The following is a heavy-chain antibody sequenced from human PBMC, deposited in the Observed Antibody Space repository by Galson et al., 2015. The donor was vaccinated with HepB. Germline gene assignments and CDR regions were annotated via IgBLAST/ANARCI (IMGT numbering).Heavy chain of an antibody. D-gene: IGHD3-10*01. J-gene: IGHJ4*02. CDR2: ISYGGSNK. Sequence: SLRLSCAASRFTFSTSGMHWVRQAPGKGLEWVAVISYGGSNKYYTDSVKGRFTISSDNSKNTLYLQMNGLRAEDTSVYYWAKDRGGVAGSTNYVDYWGQGTLVTVSS. CDR3: AKDRGGVAGSTNYVDY. CDR1: RFTFSTSG. V-gene: IGHV3-30*18.